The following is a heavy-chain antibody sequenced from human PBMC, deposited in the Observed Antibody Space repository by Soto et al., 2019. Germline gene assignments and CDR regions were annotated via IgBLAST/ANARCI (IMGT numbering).Heavy chain of an antibody. Sequence: PSETLSLTCAASGVSISTGGYSWSWIRQPPGKGLEWIGYIYHSGSTYYNPSLKSRVTISVDRSKNQFSLKLSSVTAADTAVYYCASASVDMVYYYCIDVWGQGTTVTVSS. CDR2: IYHSGST. D-gene: IGHD5-12*01. CDR3: ASASVDMVYYYCIDV. J-gene: IGHJ6*02. CDR1: GVSISTGGYS. V-gene: IGHV4-30-2*01.